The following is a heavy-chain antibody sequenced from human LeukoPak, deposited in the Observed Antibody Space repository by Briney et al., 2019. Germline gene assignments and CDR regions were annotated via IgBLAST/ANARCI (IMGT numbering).Heavy chain of an antibody. Sequence: PSETLSLTCAVSGYSISSGYYWGWIRQPPGKGLEWIGSIYHSGSTYYNPSLKSRVTISVDTSKNQFSLKLSSVTAADTAVYYCARDYYDSSGYLFDYWGRGTLVTVSS. CDR2: IYHSGST. CDR3: ARDYYDSSGYLFDY. CDR1: GYSISSGYY. D-gene: IGHD3-22*01. V-gene: IGHV4-38-2*02. J-gene: IGHJ4*02.